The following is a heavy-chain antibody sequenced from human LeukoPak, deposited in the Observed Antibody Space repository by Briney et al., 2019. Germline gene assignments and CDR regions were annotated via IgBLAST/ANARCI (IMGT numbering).Heavy chain of an antibody. V-gene: IGHV1-2*02. D-gene: IGHD6-19*01. CDR1: GYTFTGYY. J-gene: IGHJ4*02. Sequence: ASVKVSCKASGYTFTGYYMHWVRQAPGQGLEWMGWINPSSGGTNYAQKFQGRVTMTRDTSISTAYMELSRLRSDDTAVYYCAREPRIAVAGSGFDYWGQGTLVTVSS. CDR3: AREPRIAVAGSGFDY. CDR2: INPSSGGT.